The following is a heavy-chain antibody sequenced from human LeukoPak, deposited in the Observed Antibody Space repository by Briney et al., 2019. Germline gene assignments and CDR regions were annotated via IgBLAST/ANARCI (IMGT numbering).Heavy chain of an antibody. CDR3: AKDPYGDYVIEDY. Sequence: GGSLRLSCAASGFTFSNYAMSWVRQAPGKGLEWVSGISGSGGSTYYADSVKGRFTISRDNSKNTLYLQMNSLRAEDTAVYYCAKDPYGDYVIEDYWGQGTLVTVSS. V-gene: IGHV3-23*01. CDR1: GFTFSNYA. D-gene: IGHD4-17*01. CDR2: ISGSGGST. J-gene: IGHJ4*02.